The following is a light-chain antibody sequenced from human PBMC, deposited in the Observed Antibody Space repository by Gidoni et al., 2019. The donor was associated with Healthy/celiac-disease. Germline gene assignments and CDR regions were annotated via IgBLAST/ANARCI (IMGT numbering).Light chain of an antibody. CDR1: QSISSY. CDR3: QQSYSTPPT. CDR2: AAS. V-gene: IGKV1-39*01. Sequence: DIQMTQSPSSLSASVGDRVTITCRASQSISSYLNWHQQKPGQAPKLLIYAASSLQSGGPSRFSGRGSVTDVTLTISSLQPEDFATYYCQQSYSTPPTFGQGTKVEIK. J-gene: IGKJ1*01.